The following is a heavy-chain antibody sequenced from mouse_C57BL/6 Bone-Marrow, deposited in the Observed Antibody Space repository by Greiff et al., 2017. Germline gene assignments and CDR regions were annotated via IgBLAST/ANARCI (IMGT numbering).Heavy chain of an antibody. V-gene: IGHV1-69*01. CDR2: IDPSDSYT. J-gene: IGHJ4*01. D-gene: IGHD2-12*01. Sequence: VQLQQPGAELVMPGASVKLSCKASGYTFTSYWMHWVKQRPGQGLEWIGEIDPSDSYTNYNQKFKGKSTLTVDKSSSTAYMQLSSLTSEDSAVDYCASHDDGYYYAMDYWGQGTSVTVAS. CDR3: ASHDDGYYYAMDY. CDR1: GYTFTSYW.